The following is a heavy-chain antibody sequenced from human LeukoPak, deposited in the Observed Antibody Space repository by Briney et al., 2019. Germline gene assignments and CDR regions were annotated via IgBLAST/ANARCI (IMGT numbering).Heavy chain of an antibody. CDR1: GFTFSSYG. CDR2: ISYDGSNK. CDR3: AKSPYDSSGYFRGYFDY. Sequence: GGSLRLSCAASGFTFSSYGMHWVRQAPGKGLVWVAVISYDGSNKHYADSVKGRFTISRDNSKNTLYLQMNSLRAEDTAVYYCAKSPYDSSGYFRGYFDYWGQGTLVTVSS. D-gene: IGHD3-22*01. V-gene: IGHV3-30*18. J-gene: IGHJ4*02.